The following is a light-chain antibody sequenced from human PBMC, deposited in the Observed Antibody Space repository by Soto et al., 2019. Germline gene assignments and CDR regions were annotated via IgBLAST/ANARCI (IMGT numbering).Light chain of an antibody. CDR3: QSYDRSLRGYV. V-gene: IGLV1-40*01. Sequence: QSVLTQPPSVSGAPGQRVTISCTGTSSNIGAGYDVHWYQHLPGTAPKLLIYGNTIRPSGVPDRFSVSKSGTSASLAITGLQAEDEADYYGQSYDRSLRGYVFGTGTKGTVL. J-gene: IGLJ1*01. CDR2: GNT. CDR1: SSNIGAGYD.